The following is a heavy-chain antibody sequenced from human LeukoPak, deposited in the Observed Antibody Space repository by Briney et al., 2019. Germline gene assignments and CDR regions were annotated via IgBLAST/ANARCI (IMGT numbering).Heavy chain of an antibody. J-gene: IGHJ4*02. CDR2: ISSSSLYI. CDR3: AREGDGYNSPIDY. D-gene: IGHD5-24*01. Sequence: GGSLRLSCAASGFTLSTYSLNWVRQAPGKGLEWVSSISSSSLYIYYADSVKGRFTISNAKNSLFLQMNSLRAEDTAVYYCAREGDGYNSPIDYWGQGTLVTVSS. CDR1: GFTLSTYS. V-gene: IGHV3-21*01.